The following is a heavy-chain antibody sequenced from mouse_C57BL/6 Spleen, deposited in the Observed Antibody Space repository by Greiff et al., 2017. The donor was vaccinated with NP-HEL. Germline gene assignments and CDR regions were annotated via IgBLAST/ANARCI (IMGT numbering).Heavy chain of an antibody. V-gene: IGHV8-12*01. D-gene: IGHD2-2*01. CDR2: IYWDDDK. J-gene: IGHJ3*01. CDR3: AAGRGYDGAWFAY. Sequence: QVTLKECGPGILQSSQTLSLTCSFSGFSLSTSGMGVSWIRQPSGKGLEWLAHIYWDDDKRYNPSLKSRLTISKDTSRNQVFLKITSVDTADTATYYCAAGRGYDGAWFAYWGQGTLVTVSA. CDR1: GFSLSTSGMG.